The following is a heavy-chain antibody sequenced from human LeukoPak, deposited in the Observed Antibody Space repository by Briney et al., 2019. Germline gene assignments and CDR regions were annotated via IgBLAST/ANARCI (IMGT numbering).Heavy chain of an antibody. CDR3: ARRPYGSSSYYFDY. D-gene: IGHD6-13*01. CDR2: ISSGSSIR. CDR1: GFTFGDYY. J-gene: IGHJ4*02. V-gene: IGHV3-11*04. Sequence: SGGSLRLSCAASGFTFGDYYMSWIRQAPGKGLEWVSYISSGSSIRYYADSVKGRSAISRDNARNSLDLQIYGLSAEDTAVYYCARRPYGSSSYYFDYWGQGTLVTVSS.